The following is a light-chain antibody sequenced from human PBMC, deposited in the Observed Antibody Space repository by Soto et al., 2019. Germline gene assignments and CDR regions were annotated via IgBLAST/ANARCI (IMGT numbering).Light chain of an antibody. CDR3: QQYNNWPPIT. Sequence: EIVMTQSPATLSVSPGDRATLSCRASQSVTSNLAWYQQKPGQAPRLLIYGASTRATGIPARFSGSGSGTEFTLPISSLQSEDFAAYFGQQYNNWPPITFGQGTRLEIK. CDR1: QSVTSN. J-gene: IGKJ5*01. CDR2: GAS. V-gene: IGKV3-15*01.